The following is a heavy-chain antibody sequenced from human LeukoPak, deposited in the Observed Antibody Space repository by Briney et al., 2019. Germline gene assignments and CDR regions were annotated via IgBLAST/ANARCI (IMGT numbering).Heavy chain of an antibody. CDR1: XXXXXXXX. CDR2: INQDGSQK. CDR3: ARWRSQQSEFDL. V-gene: IGHV3-7*04. Sequence: LXXSCAGXXXXXXXXXIGWXRXAXGXXLXXVAHINQDGSQKYYVDSVEGRFAISRDNAKNSLYLQMNSLRAEDTAIYYCARWRSQQSEFDLWGQGTLATISS. J-gene: IGHJ4*02. D-gene: IGHD3-3*01.